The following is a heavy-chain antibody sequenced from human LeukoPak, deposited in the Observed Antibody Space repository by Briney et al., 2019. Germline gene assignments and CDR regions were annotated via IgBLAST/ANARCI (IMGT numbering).Heavy chain of an antibody. CDR1: GFTFSSYA. D-gene: IGHD3-22*01. V-gene: IGHV3-30-3*01. CDR3: ARDLVVVPQIRDYFDY. CDR2: ISYDGSNK. Sequence: PGGSLRLSCAASGFTFSSYAMHWVRQAPGKGLEWVAVISYDGSNKYYADSVKGRFTISRDNSKNTLYLQMNSLRAEDTAVYYCARDLVVVPQIRDYFDYWGQGTLVTVSS. J-gene: IGHJ4*02.